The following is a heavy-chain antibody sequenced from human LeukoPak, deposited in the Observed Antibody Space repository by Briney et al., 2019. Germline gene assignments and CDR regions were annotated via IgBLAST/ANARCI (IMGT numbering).Heavy chain of an antibody. D-gene: IGHD3-22*01. V-gene: IGHV1-2*06. Sequence: GASVKVSCKASGYTFTGYYMHWVRQAPGQGLEWMGRINPNSGGTNYAQKFQGRVTMTRDTSISTAYMELSRLRSDDTAVYYCATPLDYYDSSGYHQGGDWGQGTLVTVSS. CDR1: GYTFTGYY. CDR2: INPNSGGT. J-gene: IGHJ4*02. CDR3: ATPLDYYDSSGYHQGGD.